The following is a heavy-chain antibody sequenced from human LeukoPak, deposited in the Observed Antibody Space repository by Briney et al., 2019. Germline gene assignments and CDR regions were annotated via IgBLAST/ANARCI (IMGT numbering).Heavy chain of an antibody. CDR3: ARDGLLTRTGMDV. D-gene: IGHD3/OR15-3a*01. Sequence: GASVKVSCKASGGALSDYTISWVRQAPGQGLEWMGAILPMLGTAKYAQSLQGRVTITTDDSSSTVYMEPSSLRFEDTASYFCARDGLLTRTGMDVWGKGTTVTVSS. CDR1: GGALSDYT. V-gene: IGHV1-69*16. CDR2: ILPMLGTA. J-gene: IGHJ6*03.